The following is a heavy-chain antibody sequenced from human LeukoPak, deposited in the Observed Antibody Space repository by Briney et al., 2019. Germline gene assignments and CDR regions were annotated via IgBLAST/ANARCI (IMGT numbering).Heavy chain of an antibody. CDR3: AGXVVAAAEYFQH. CDR1: GGSISSYY. CDR2: IYYSGST. V-gene: IGHV4-59*08. J-gene: IGHJ1*01. Sequence: PSETLSLTCTVSGGSISSYYWSWIRQPPGKGLEWIGYIYYSGSTNYNPSLKSRVTISVDTSKNQFPLKLSSVTASDTAVYYCAGXVVAAAEYFQHWGQGTLVTVSS. D-gene: IGHD2-15*01.